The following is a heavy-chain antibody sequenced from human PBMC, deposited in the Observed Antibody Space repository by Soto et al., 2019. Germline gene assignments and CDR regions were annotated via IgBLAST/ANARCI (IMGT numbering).Heavy chain of an antibody. CDR3: ARGIRS. CDR1: GDSISVGGYY. J-gene: IGHJ6*02. D-gene: IGHD3-16*01. V-gene: IGHV4-31*03. CDR2: IYYSGHT. Sequence: QVQLQESGPGLVRPSQTLSLTCTVSGDSISVGGYYWSWIRQHPGKGLEWIGYIYYSGHTYYNPSIKSRVTIPVDTSKNQFSLKLTSVTAADTAVYYCARGIRSWGQGTTVTVSS.